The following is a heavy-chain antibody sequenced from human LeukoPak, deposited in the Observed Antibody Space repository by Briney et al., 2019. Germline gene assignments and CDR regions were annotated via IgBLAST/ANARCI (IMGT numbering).Heavy chain of an antibody. CDR1: GFTFSSFA. D-gene: IGHD3-3*01. J-gene: IGHJ3*02. CDR2: ISGSGDTT. CDR3: TKGSVLTIFGVAWHAFDI. Sequence: PGGSLRLSCAASGFTFSSFAVSWVRQAPGKGLEWVSVISGSGDTTYSEDSVKGRFTISRDNPKNTLYLQMNSLRVEDTAIYYCTKGSVLTIFGVAWHAFDIWGQGTMVTVSP. V-gene: IGHV3-23*01.